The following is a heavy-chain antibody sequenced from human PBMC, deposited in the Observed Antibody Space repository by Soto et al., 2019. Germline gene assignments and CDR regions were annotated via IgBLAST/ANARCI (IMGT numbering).Heavy chain of an antibody. Sequence: GGSLRLSCAASGFTFSSYDMHWVRQAPGKGLEWVALMSYDGGNKYYADSVKGRFTISRDNSKNTLYLQMNSLRAEDTAVYYCAKHVRPRYYYDTTGYYRDYWGQGTLVTVSS. D-gene: IGHD3-22*01. J-gene: IGHJ4*02. CDR2: MSYDGGNK. V-gene: IGHV3-30*18. CDR1: GFTFSSYD. CDR3: AKHVRPRYYYDTTGYYRDY.